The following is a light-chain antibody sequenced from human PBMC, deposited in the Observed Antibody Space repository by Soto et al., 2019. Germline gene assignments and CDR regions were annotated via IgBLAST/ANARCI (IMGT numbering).Light chain of an antibody. CDR2: DAS. CDR1: QTVNNW. CDR3: QQYYYYSPEGLT. V-gene: IGKV1-5*01. J-gene: IGKJ4*01. Sequence: DIQLTQSPSTLSASVGDRVTITCRASQTVNNWLAWYQHKPGKAPKLLIYDASVLETGVPSRFSGFSSGTEFTLTIRSLQPDDCATYFCQQYYYYSPEGLTFGGGTKVEI.